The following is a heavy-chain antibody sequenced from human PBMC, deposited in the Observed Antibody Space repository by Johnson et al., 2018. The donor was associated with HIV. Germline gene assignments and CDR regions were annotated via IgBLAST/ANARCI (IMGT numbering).Heavy chain of an antibody. J-gene: IGHJ3*02. V-gene: IGHV3-66*02. D-gene: IGHD4-17*01. CDR2: INSGGST. Sequence: VQLVESGGGVVRPGGSLRLSCAASGFTISSNYMSWVRQVPGKGLEGVSVINSGGSTYYADSVKGRFTISRDNSKNTLYLQMKSRRAEDTAVYYCAELSGFGDYDDGALDIWGQGTMVTVSS. CDR1: GFTISSNY. CDR3: AELSGFGDYDDGALDI.